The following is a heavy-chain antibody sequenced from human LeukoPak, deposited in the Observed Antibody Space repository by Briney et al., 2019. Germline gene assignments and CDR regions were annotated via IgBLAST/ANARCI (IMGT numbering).Heavy chain of an antibody. V-gene: IGHV3-7*03. J-gene: IGHJ4*02. CDR2: INLDGSEI. CDR3: VRDRGYSTFDY. D-gene: IGHD3-22*01. CDR1: GFVFGHSW. Sequence: GGSLRLSCEASGFVFGHSWMSWVRQAPGKGLEWVANINLDGSEINYLDSLTGRLTISRDNAKDSLYLQMDGLRAEDTAVYFCVRDRGYSTFDYWGQGTLVTVSS.